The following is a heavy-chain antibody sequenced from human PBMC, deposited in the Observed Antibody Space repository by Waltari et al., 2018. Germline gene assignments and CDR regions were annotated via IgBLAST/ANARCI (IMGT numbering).Heavy chain of an antibody. CDR3: ARQPEDIVGVPAAIAHFDY. V-gene: IGHV3-7*01. Sequence: EVQLVESGGGLVQPGGSLRLPCADSGFTLSTSRMRWVRQAPGKGLEWVANIKEDGSEKYYVDSVEGRFTISRDNAKNSLYLQMNSLRAEDTAVYYCARQPEDIVGVPAAIAHFDYWGQGTLVTVSS. CDR2: IKEDGSEK. D-gene: IGHD2-2*01. J-gene: IGHJ4*02. CDR1: GFTLSTSR.